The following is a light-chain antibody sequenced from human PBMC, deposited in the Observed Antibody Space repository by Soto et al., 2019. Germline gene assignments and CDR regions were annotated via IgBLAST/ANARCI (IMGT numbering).Light chain of an antibody. CDR1: SSNIGTSS. CDR3: AEWDDSLNGHV. CDR2: TTN. Sequence: QSALTQPHSASGTPGQRVTISCSGSSSNIGTSSVHWFQQLPGTAPKLLISTTNQRPSGVPERFSGSKSGTSASLAISGLQSEDEADYYCAEWDDSLNGHVFGTGNKVTV. J-gene: IGLJ1*01. V-gene: IGLV1-44*01.